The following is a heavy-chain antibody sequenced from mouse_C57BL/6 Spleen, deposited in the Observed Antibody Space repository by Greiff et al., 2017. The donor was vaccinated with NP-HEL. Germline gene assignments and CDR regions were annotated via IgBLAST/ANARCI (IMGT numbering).Heavy chain of an antibody. Sequence: VQLQQSGPELVKPGASVKISCKASGYSFTSYYIHWVKQRPGQGLEWIGWIYPGSGNTKYNEKFKGKATLTADTSSSTAYMQLSSLTSEDSAVDYCARGLLGYAMDYWGQGTSVTVSS. CDR1: GYSFTSYY. CDR3: ARGLLGYAMDY. V-gene: IGHV1-66*01. CDR2: IYPGSGNT. D-gene: IGHD3-1*01. J-gene: IGHJ4*01.